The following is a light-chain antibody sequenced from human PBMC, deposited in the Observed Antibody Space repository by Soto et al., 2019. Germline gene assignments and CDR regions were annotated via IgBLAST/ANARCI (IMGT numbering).Light chain of an antibody. V-gene: IGKV1-9*01. Sequence: DIQLTQSPSFLSASVADGVTMTCRASQGVSTYLAWYQQKPGKAPKLLIYGASTLQSGVPSRFSGSGSGTEFALAISSLQPEDFATYYCQQLITYPQTFGQGTKVDIK. J-gene: IGKJ1*01. CDR1: QGVSTY. CDR3: QQLITYPQT. CDR2: GAS.